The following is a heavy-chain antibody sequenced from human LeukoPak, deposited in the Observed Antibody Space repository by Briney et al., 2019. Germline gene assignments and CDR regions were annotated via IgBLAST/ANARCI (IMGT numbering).Heavy chain of an antibody. CDR1: GYTFTGYY. D-gene: IGHD3-16*01. Sequence: GASVKVSCKASGYTFTGYYMHWVRQAPGQGLEWMGWINPNSGGTNYAQKFQGRVTMTRDTSISTAYMELTGLTSDDTAVYYCARDRSAGVWDYWGQGTLVSVSS. CDR3: ARDRSAGVWDY. V-gene: IGHV1-2*02. J-gene: IGHJ4*02. CDR2: INPNSGGT.